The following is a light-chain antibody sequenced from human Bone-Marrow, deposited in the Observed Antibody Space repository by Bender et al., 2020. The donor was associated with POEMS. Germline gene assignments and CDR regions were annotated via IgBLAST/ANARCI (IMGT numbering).Light chain of an antibody. CDR1: SSNIGTNP. Sequence: QSVLTQPPSASGTPGQRVTISCSGSSSNIGTNPVNWYQKHPGKAPKLLIYEGSKRLSGVSNRFSSSKSGNTASLTISGLQTDDEADYYCTSYTTSITLYVFGTGTKVTVL. V-gene: IGLV2-14*02. CDR3: TSYTTSITLYV. J-gene: IGLJ1*01. CDR2: EGS.